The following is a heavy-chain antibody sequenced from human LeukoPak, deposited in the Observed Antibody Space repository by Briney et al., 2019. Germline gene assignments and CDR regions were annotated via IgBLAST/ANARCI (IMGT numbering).Heavy chain of an antibody. Sequence: SETLSLTCTVSGGSISNYYWSWVRQPPGKGLEWIGHIYYSGTTNYSPSLKSRVTISVDTSKNQFSLKLNSVTAADTAVYYCARNTSSSPWFDPWGQGTLVTVSS. CDR2: IYYSGTT. D-gene: IGHD6-6*01. CDR3: ARNTSSSPWFDP. V-gene: IGHV4-59*13. J-gene: IGHJ5*02. CDR1: GGSISNYY.